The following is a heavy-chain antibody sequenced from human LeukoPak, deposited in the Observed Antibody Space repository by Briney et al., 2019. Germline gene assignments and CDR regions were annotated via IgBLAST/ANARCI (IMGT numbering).Heavy chain of an antibody. CDR1: GGSFSSYY. J-gene: IGHJ4*02. CDR3: AREGGWTRGRKNGFDY. Sequence: PSETQSLTCTVSGGSFSSYYWSWIRQPPGKGLEWIGYIYYSGSTNYNPSLKSRVTISVDTSKNQFSLKLSSVTAADTAVYYCAREGGWTRGRKNGFDYWGQGTLVTVSS. V-gene: IGHV4-59*01. CDR2: IYYSGST. D-gene: IGHD6-19*01.